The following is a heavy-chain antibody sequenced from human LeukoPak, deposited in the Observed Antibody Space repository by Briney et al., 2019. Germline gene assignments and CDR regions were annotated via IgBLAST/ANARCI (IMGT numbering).Heavy chain of an antibody. CDR3: ARPSRLYYYDSSGFDY. CDR2: IYHGGST. V-gene: IGHV4-38-2*02. CDR1: GYSISSGYY. D-gene: IGHD3-22*01. Sequence: PSETLSLTCTVSGYSISSGYYWGWIRQPPGKGLEWIGSIYHGGSTYYNPSLKSRVTISVDTSKNQFSLKLSSVTAADTAVYYCARPSRLYYYDSSGFDYWGQGTLVTVSS. J-gene: IGHJ4*02.